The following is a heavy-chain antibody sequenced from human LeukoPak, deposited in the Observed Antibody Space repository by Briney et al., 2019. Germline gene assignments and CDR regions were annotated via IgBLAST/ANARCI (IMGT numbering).Heavy chain of an antibody. D-gene: IGHD1-14*01. CDR3: GRDSRYSIDS. CDR1: GFTFSTYW. V-gene: IGHV3-74*01. CDR2: IVSDGSTT. Sequence: GGSLRLSCAASGFTFSTYWMHWVRHAPGKGLVWVSRIVSDGSTTTYADSVKGRFTISRDNAKNTLYLQMNSLRAEDTAVYYCGRDSRYSIDSWGQGTLVTVSS. J-gene: IGHJ4*02.